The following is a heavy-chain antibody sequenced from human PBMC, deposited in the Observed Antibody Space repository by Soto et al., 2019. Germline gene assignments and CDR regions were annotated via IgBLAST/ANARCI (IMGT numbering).Heavy chain of an antibody. CDR1: GFTFSSFA. D-gene: IGHD2-21*02. Sequence: GGSLRLSCAASGFTFSSFALSWVRQAPGKGLEWVSAISGSGDGTDYADSVKGRFTISRDNSKNTLYLQLNSLRFEDTAVYYCAKDDFTDRGDDYFDYWGPGTLVTVSS. CDR3: AKDDFTDRGDDYFDY. J-gene: IGHJ4*02. CDR2: ISGSGDGT. V-gene: IGHV3-23*01.